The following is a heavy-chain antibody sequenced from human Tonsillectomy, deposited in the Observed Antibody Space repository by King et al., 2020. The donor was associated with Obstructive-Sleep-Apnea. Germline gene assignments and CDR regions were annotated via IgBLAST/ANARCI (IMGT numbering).Heavy chain of an antibody. D-gene: IGHD2-2*01. V-gene: IGHV4-4*07. Sequence: VQLQESGPGLVKPSETLSLTCTVSGASISSYFWSWIRQPAGKGLEWIGRIYTSGSTNYSPSLKRRVTMSVDTSKNQFSLKLSSVTAADTAGYYCARDIPAAIPVQSWWFDPWGQGTLVTVSS. CDR3: ARDIPAAIPVQSWWFDP. J-gene: IGHJ5*02. CDR1: GASISSYF. CDR2: IYTSGST.